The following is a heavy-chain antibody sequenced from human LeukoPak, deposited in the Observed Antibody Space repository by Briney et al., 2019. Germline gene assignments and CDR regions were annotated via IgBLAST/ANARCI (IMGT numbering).Heavy chain of an antibody. CDR2: VFYSGST. D-gene: IGHD1-26*01. J-gene: IGHJ3*02. CDR3: ARHLDSGTSMDACDI. V-gene: IGHV4-39*01. Sequence: SETLSLTCSVSGGSISKTAHYWGWIRQPPGKGLEWIGTVFYSGSTYYNPSLKSRVTLSVDSSKNQFSLKLSSVTAADTAVYYCARHLDSGTSMDACDIWGQGTMVSVSS. CDR1: GGSISKTAHY.